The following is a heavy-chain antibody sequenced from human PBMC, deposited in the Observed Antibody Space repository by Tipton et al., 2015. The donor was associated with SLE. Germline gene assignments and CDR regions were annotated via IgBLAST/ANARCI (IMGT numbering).Heavy chain of an antibody. CDR1: GFTFSTYW. Sequence: GSLRLSCAASGFTFSTYWMSWVHQAPGKGLEWVANIKQDGGEQNYVDSVKGRLIISRDKAKNALYLQMNNLRAEDTAVYYCAREGGSYYPSYYFDYWGQGTLVTVSS. V-gene: IGHV3-7*01. D-gene: IGHD1-26*01. CDR3: AREGGSYYPSYYFDY. CDR2: IKQDGGEQ. J-gene: IGHJ4*02.